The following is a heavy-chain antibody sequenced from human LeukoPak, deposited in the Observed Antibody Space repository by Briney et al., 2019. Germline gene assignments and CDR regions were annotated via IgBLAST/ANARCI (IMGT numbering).Heavy chain of an antibody. Sequence: SQTLSLTCNVSGGSISSYYWSWIRHPPRKGLEWIGYISYSGSTKYNPSLKSRVTISVDTSKNQFSLKLRSVTAADTAVYYCASPGESQPWLIPVEHWGQGTLVTVSS. CDR3: ASPGESQPWLIPVEH. D-gene: IGHD6-19*01. V-gene: IGHV4-59*01. CDR1: GGSISSYY. CDR2: ISYSGST. J-gene: IGHJ4*02.